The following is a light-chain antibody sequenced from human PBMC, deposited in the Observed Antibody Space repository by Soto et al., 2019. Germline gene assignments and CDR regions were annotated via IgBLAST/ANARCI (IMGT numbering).Light chain of an antibody. CDR2: HAS. CDR1: QRVSIN. CDR3: QQHEGWPRT. V-gene: IGKV3-15*01. J-gene: IGKJ1*01. Sequence: EMAMTQSPATLSVSPGETATHSCRASQRVSINLAWYQHKPGQAPRLLIYHASTRASGIPDRFSGSGSGTEFTLTISGVQSEDFAFFYCQQHEGWPRTFGQGTKVDIK.